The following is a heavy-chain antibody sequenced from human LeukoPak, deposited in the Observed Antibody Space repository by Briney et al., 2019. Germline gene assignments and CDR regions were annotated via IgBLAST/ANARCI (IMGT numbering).Heavy chain of an antibody. CDR3: ARDGRGRGSNWFDP. CDR1: GGSISSSSYY. J-gene: IGHJ5*02. CDR2: IYYSGST. Sequence: PSETLSLTCTVSGGSISSSSYYWGWIRQPPGKGLEWIGSIYYSGSTYYNPSLKSRVTISVDTSKNQFSLKLSSVTAADTAVYYCARDGRGRGSNWFDPWGQGTLVTVSS. D-gene: IGHD3-10*01. V-gene: IGHV4-39*07.